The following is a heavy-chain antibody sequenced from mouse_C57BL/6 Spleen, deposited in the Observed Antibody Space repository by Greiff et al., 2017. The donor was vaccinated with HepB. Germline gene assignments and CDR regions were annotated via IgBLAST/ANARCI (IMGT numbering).Heavy chain of an antibody. CDR3: ARRYGSIYWYFDV. D-gene: IGHD1-1*01. CDR2: INPGSGGT. J-gene: IGHJ1*03. V-gene: IGHV1-54*01. CDR1: GYAFTNYL. Sequence: QVQLQQSGAELVRPGTSVKVSCKASGYAFTNYLIEWVKQRPGQGLEWIGVINPGSGGTNYNEKFKGKATLTADKSSSTAYMQLSSLTSEDSAVYFCARRYGSIYWYFDVWGTGTTVTVSS.